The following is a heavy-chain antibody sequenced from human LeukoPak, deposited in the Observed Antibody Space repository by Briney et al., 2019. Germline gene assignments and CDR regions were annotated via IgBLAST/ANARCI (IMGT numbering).Heavy chain of an antibody. CDR3: VRGSSHYYGSGSYRY. CDR1: GYSISSGYY. V-gene: IGHV4-38-2*02. D-gene: IGHD3-10*01. J-gene: IGHJ4*02. Sequence: PSETLSLTCTVSGYSISSGYYWGWIRQAPGKGLEWIGSIYHSGSTNYNPSLKSRVTISVDTSKNQFSLKLSSVTAADTAVYYCVRGSSHYYGSGSYRYWGQGTLVTVSS. CDR2: IYHSGST.